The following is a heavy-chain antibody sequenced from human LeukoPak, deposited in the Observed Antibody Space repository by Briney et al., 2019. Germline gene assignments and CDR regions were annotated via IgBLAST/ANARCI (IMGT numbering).Heavy chain of an antibody. V-gene: IGHV4-59*01. Sequence: SETLSLTCTVSDDSITMYYWTWIRQPPGKGLEWIGYVDHTGSTKFNPSLTGRVSISRDTSNNLFSLRLRSVTAADTAVYFCARGRVSSSTWYSTYYYYFYMDVWGKGTTVTVSS. CDR2: VDHTGST. J-gene: IGHJ6*03. CDR1: DDSITMYY. D-gene: IGHD4-11*01. CDR3: ARGRVSSSTWYSTYYYYFYMDV.